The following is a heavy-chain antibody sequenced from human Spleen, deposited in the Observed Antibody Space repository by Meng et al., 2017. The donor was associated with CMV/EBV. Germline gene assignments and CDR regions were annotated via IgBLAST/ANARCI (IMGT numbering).Heavy chain of an antibody. D-gene: IGHD2-15*01. V-gene: IGHV1-2*02. J-gene: IGHJ6*02. CDR1: GYTFTGYY. Sequence: ASVKVSCKASGYTFTGYYIHWVRRAPGQGPEWMGWINPKSSGTHYSQKFQGRVTMTGDTSITTAYMELSRLRSDDMAVYYCARVKRYCTGGSCSSTGYYGMDVWGQGTTVTVSS. CDR2: INPKSSGT. CDR3: ARVKRYCTGGSCSSTGYYGMDV.